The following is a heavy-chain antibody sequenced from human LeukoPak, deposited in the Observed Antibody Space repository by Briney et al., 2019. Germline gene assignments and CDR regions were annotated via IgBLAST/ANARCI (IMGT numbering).Heavy chain of an antibody. J-gene: IGHJ6*02. CDR1: GFTFSSYA. CDR2: ILSGSGSI. CDR3: ARDRWELPHYYYYGLDV. V-gene: IGHV3-21*01. Sequence: PGRSLRLSCAASGFTFSSYAMNWVRQAPGKGLEWVSSILSGSGSIYYADSVKGRFTISRDNAKNSLYLQMNSLRADDTAIYYCARDRWELPHYYYYGLDVWGQGTTVTVSS. D-gene: IGHD2-15*01.